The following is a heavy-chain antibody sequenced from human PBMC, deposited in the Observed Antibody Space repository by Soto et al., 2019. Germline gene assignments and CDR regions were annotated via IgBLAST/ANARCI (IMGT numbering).Heavy chain of an antibody. CDR1: GFTFSSYW. J-gene: IGHJ6*02. D-gene: IGHD3-16*01. CDR3: ARSPARDFGMMNYYYYGMDV. CDR2: IKQDGSEK. Sequence: LRLSCAASGFTFSSYWMSWVRQAPGKGLEWVANIKQDGSEKYYVDSVKGRFTISRDNAKNSLYLQMNSLRAEDTAVYYCARSPARDFGMMNYYYYGMDVWGQGTTVTVSS. V-gene: IGHV3-7*01.